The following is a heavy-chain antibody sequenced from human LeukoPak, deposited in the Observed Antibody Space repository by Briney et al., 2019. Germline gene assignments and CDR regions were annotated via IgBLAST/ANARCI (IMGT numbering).Heavy chain of an antibody. CDR2: IYYSGST. D-gene: IGHD3-9*01. CDR3: ARDGGGFRRYYDILSDAFDI. J-gene: IGHJ3*02. V-gene: IGHV4-59*01. CDR1: GGSISSYY. Sequence: PSETLSLTCTVSGGSISSYYWSWIRQPPGKGLEWIGYIYYSGSTNYNPSLKSRVTISVDTSKNQFSLKLSSVTAADTAVYYCARDGGGFRRYYDILSDAFDIWGQGTMVTVSS.